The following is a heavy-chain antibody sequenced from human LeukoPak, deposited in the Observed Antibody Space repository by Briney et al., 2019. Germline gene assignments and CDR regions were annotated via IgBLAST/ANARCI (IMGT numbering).Heavy chain of an antibody. Sequence: ASVKVSCKGSGGTFSSYAISWVRQAPGRGLEWMGRIIPIFGTANYAQKFQGRVTITTDESTSTAYMELSRLRSEDTAVYYCARVSDRYYYDSSGYDDWGQGTLVTVSS. D-gene: IGHD3-22*01. CDR2: IIPIFGTA. V-gene: IGHV1-69*05. CDR3: ARVSDRYYYDSSGYDD. CDR1: GGTFSSYA. J-gene: IGHJ4*02.